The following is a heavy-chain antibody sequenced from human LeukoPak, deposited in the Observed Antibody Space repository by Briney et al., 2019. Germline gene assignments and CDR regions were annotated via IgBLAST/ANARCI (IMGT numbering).Heavy chain of an antibody. CDR2: IYYSGST. CDR3: ARDLRGSGSYYYYYYYGMDV. CDR1: GGSISSYY. Sequence: SETLSLTCTVSGGSISSYYWSWIRQPLGKGLEWIGYIYYSGSTNYNPSLKSRVTISVDTPKNQFSLKLSSVTAADTAVYYCARDLRGSGSYYYYYYYGMDVWGQGTTVTVSS. J-gene: IGHJ6*02. V-gene: IGHV4-59*01. D-gene: IGHD3-10*01.